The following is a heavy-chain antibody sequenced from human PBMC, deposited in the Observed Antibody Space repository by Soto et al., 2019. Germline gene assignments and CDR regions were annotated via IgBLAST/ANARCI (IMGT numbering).Heavy chain of an antibody. CDR2: IRSKNSGGTT. J-gene: IGHJ4*01. CDR3: TTDSLFTGVLVRFDF. D-gene: IGHD2-8*02. V-gene: IGHV3-15*07. Sequence: EVRLVESGGSLVEPGGSLRLSCAASGFTLSNAWINWVRQAPGKGLEWVGRIRSKNSGGTTDFAAPVKGRFAISRDDSKDMVYLQMNSLRTEDTAVYYCTTDSLFTGVLVRFDFWGHGTLVTVSS. CDR1: GFTLSNAW.